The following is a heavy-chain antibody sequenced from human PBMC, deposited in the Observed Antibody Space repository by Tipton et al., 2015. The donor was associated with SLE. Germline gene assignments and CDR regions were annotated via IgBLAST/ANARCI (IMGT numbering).Heavy chain of an antibody. CDR3: ARGIMVHPDY. D-gene: IGHD2-8*01. CDR2: INHSGMT. CDR1: GGSFSGYY. V-gene: IGHV4-34*01. J-gene: IGHJ4*02. Sequence: LRLSCAVHGGSFSGYYCSWIRQPPGKGLEWIGEINHSGMTNYNPSHKSQVTISVDTSKNQFSMKLSSVTAADTSVYYCARGIMVHPDYWGEGTLVANSS.